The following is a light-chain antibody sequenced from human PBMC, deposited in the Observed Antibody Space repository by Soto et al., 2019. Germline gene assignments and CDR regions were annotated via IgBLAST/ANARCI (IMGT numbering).Light chain of an antibody. Sequence: QSALTQPASVSGSPGQSITISCTESSSGGGEYKYASWYQQRPGTAPKLIIYDVSNRPSGVSNRFSGSKSGSTASLTISGLQAEDEADYYCSSYTATTALYVFGAGTKLTVL. V-gene: IGLV2-14*03. CDR2: DVS. J-gene: IGLJ1*01. CDR1: SSGGGEYKY. CDR3: SSYTATTALYV.